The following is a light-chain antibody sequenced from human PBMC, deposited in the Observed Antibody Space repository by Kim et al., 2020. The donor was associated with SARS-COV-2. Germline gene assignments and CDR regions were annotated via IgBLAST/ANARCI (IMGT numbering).Light chain of an antibody. Sequence: QSALTQPASVSGSPGQSITVSCTGTSSDVGCYNLVSWYQQHPGKAPKLMIYEVSKRPSGVSNRFSGSQSGNTASLTISGLQAEDEADYYCCSYAGSRTWVFGGGTQLTVL. CDR1: SSDVGCYNL. J-gene: IGLJ3*02. CDR2: EVS. CDR3: CSYAGSRTWV. V-gene: IGLV2-23*02.